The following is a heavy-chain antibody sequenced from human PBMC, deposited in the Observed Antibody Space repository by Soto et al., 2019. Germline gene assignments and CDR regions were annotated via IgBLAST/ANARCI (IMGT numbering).Heavy chain of an antibody. CDR3: ASSIVVVPAAIPNYYYYGMDV. J-gene: IGHJ6*02. CDR1: GGTFSSYA. Sequence: QVQLVQSGAEVKKPGSSVKVSCKASGGTFSSYAISWVRQAPGQGLEWMGGSIPIFGTANYAQKFQGRVTITADKSTSTAHTELSSLRSSDTAVYYCASSIVVVPAAIPNYYYYGMDVWGQGTTVTVSS. D-gene: IGHD2-2*02. CDR2: SIPIFGTA. V-gene: IGHV1-69*06.